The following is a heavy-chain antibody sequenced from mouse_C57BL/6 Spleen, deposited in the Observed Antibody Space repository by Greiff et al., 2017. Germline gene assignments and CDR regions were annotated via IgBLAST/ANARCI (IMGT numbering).Heavy chain of an antibody. CDR2: IHPNSGST. CDR3: ARFVGLLYYFDY. V-gene: IGHV1-64*01. Sequence: QVQLKQPGAELVKPGASVKLSCKASGYTFTSYWMHWVKQRPGQGLEWIGMIHPNSGSTNYNEKFKSKATLTVDKSSSTAYMQLSSLTSEDSAVYYCARFVGLLYYFDYWGQGTTLTVSS. CDR1: GYTFTSYW. J-gene: IGHJ2*01. D-gene: IGHD1-1*01.